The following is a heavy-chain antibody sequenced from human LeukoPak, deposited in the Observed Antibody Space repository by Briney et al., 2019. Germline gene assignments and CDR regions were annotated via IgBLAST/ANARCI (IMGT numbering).Heavy chain of an antibody. D-gene: IGHD3-22*01. CDR1: GFTFRSYG. J-gene: IGHJ3*01. Sequence: GGSLRLSCAASGFTFRSYGLSWVRQAPGKGLEWVSAMSGSGNMTYYADSVKGRFTISRDNSKNMVYLQLNSLRVDDTAVYYWARADSSGSFLGDALDFLGQGTLVIGSS. V-gene: IGHV3-23*01. CDR3: ARADSSGSFLGDALDF. CDR2: MSGSGNMT.